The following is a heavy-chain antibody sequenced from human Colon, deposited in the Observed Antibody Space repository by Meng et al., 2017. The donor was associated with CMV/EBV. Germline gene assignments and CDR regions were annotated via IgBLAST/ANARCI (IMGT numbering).Heavy chain of an antibody. V-gene: IGHV3-23*01. CDR3: ATRASRSGSTPLNFFDY. D-gene: IGHD3-3*01. Sequence: GGSLRLSCSASGFTFSSYWMTWVRQAPGKGLEWVSAISGNGGSTYYADSVKGRFTISRDNSKNTLYLQMNSLRAEDTAVYYCATRASRSGSTPLNFFDYWGQGTLVTVSS. CDR2: ISGNGGST. J-gene: IGHJ4*02. CDR1: GFTFSSYW.